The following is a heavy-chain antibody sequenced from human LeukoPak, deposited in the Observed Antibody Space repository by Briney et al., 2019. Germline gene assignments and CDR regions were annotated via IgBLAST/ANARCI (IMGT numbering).Heavy chain of an antibody. J-gene: IGHJ5*02. CDR2: ISGSGDST. CDR3: AKGRYSGYVSGWFDP. D-gene: IGHD5-12*01. CDR1: GFTFSSYA. V-gene: IGHV3-23*01. Sequence: GGSLRLSCAASGFTFSSYAMSWVRQAPGKGLEWVSAISGSGDSTYYADSAKGRFTISRDNSKNTLYLQMNSLRAEDTAVYYCAKGRYSGYVSGWFDPWGQGTLVTVSS.